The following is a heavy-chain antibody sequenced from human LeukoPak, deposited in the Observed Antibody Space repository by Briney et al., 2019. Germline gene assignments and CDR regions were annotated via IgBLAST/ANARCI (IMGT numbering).Heavy chain of an antibody. CDR3: ARDRVGVGSSGWEN. J-gene: IGHJ4*02. CDR2: ISGYNAKT. Sequence: ASVKVSCKASGYTFTSYGFTWVRQAPGEGPEWMGYISGYNAKTKYAQKFQGRVTMTRDTSISTAYMELSSLTSDDTAVYYCARDRVGVGSSGWENWGQGTLVTVSS. CDR1: GYTFTSYG. V-gene: IGHV1-18*01. D-gene: IGHD6-19*01.